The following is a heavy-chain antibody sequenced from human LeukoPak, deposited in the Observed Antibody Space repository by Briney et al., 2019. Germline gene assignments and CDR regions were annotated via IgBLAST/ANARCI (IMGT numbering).Heavy chain of an antibody. J-gene: IGHJ4*02. V-gene: IGHV3-30-3*02. CDR2: ISSDGSNK. Sequence: GGSLRLSCAASGFTFSSYAMHWVRQAPGKGLEWVAFISSDGSNKYYADSVKGRFTISRDNSKNTLYLQMNSLRHEDTAVYYCAKSRGDYWGQGTLVTVSS. CDR3: AKSRGDY. CDR1: GFTFSSYA.